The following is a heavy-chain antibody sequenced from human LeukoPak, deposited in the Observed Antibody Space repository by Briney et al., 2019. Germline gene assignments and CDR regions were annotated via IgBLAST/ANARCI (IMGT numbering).Heavy chain of an antibody. CDR2: ISSSGGSI. D-gene: IGHD2-15*01. J-gene: IGHJ4*02. V-gene: IGHV3-23*01. Sequence: GGSLRPSCAASGFTFSSYAMSWARQAPGKGLEWVSAISSSGGSIYYADSVKGRFTISRDNAKNTLYLQMNSLRAEDTAVYYCAKDFDVVANWGQGTLVTVSS. CDR3: AKDFDVVAN. CDR1: GFTFSSYA.